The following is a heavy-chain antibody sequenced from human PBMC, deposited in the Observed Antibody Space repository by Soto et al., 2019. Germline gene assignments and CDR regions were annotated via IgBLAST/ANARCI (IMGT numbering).Heavy chain of an antibody. V-gene: IGHV4-4*02. CDR1: GDSINNSHW. CDR2: TYHSGTT. Sequence: QVQLQESGPGLVQPSGTLSLTCAVSGDSINNSHWWSWVRQTPGKGLEWIGETYHSGTTNYNPSLQTRATISIDKYKNQFSLKMNSVTAADTAVYYCAREVNSSPARGPNWFDPWGQGTLVTVSS. CDR3: AREVNSSPARGPNWFDP. D-gene: IGHD6-13*01. J-gene: IGHJ5*02.